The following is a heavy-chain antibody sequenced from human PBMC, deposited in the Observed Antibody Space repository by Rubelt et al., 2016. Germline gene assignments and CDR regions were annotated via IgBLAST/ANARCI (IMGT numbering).Heavy chain of an antibody. D-gene: IGHD6-6*01. Sequence: FIGAGGSLRLSCAASGFTFSDHCMSWVRQAPGKGLEWVSAIYTDERTDYADSVKGRFTIFRDNSKNTLHLQMNSLRAEDTAVYYCAKYGSSSSHWFDPWGQGTLVTVSS. CDR2: IYTDERT. V-gene: IGHV3-53*01. CDR1: GFTFSDHC. CDR3: AKYGSSSSHWFDP. J-gene: IGHJ5*02.